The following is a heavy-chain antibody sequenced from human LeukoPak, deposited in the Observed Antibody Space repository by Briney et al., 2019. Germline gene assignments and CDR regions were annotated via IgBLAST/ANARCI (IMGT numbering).Heavy chain of an antibody. D-gene: IGHD1-14*01. CDR3: AKDLIAGSPDYFDH. CDR2: TDGNNK. CDR1: GFAFTTYA. Sequence: GGSLRLSCVASGFAFTTYAVHWVRQAPGKGLEWVAVTDGNNKFYADSVMGRFTISSDKSTNALYLQMNSLRPEDTAVYYCAKDLIAGSPDYFDHWGQGTLVTVSS. J-gene: IGHJ4*02. V-gene: IGHV3-30*14.